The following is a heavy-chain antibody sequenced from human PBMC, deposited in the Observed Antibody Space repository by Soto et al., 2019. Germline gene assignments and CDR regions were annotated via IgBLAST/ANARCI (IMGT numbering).Heavy chain of an antibody. CDR1: GYSFTSYW. Sequence: PGESLKISCKVSGYSFTSYWIGWVRQMPGKGLEWMGIIYPGDSNTRYSPSFQREITISAAKTISTAYLQCSSMKAYDTAMYYCANGPAGSGSYPYYFDYWGQGTLVTVS. V-gene: IGHV5-51*01. CDR2: IYPGDSNT. J-gene: IGHJ4*02. D-gene: IGHD3-10*01. CDR3: ANGPAGSGSYPYYFDY.